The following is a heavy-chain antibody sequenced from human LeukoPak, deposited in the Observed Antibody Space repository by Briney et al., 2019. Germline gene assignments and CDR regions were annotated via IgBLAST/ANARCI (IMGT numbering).Heavy chain of an antibody. V-gene: IGHV3-21*01. Sequence: PGRSLRLSCAASGFTFSSYSMNWVRQAPGKGLEWVSSISSSSSYIYYADSVKGRFTISRDNAKNSLYLQMNSLRAEDTAVYYCARDRAGSGFGELSGTLDAFDIWGQGTMVTVSS. J-gene: IGHJ3*02. D-gene: IGHD3-10*01. CDR2: ISSSSSYI. CDR1: GFTFSSYS. CDR3: ARDRAGSGFGELSGTLDAFDI.